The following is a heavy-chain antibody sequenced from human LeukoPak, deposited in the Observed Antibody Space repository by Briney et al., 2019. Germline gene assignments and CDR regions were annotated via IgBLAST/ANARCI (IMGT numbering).Heavy chain of an antibody. CDR3: ASGSYSSLHYFDY. Sequence: PSETLSLTCTVSGGSISSGSYYWSWIRQPPGKGLEWIGYIYYSGNINYNPSLKSRVTMSVDTSKNHFSLKLSSVTAADTAIYYCASGSYSSLHYFDYWGQGTLVTVSS. D-gene: IGHD1-26*01. V-gene: IGHV4-61*03. J-gene: IGHJ4*02. CDR2: IYYSGNI. CDR1: GGSISSGSYY.